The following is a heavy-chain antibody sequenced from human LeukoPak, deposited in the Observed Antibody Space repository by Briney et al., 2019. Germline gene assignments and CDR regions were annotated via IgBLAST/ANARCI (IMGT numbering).Heavy chain of an antibody. V-gene: IGHV1-69*05. D-gene: IGHD3-3*01. CDR1: GGTFSSYA. CDR2: IIPIFGTA. J-gene: IGHJ4*02. Sequence: ASVKVSCKASGGTFSSYAISWVRQAPGQGLEWMGGIIPIFGTANYAQKFQGRVTITTDESTSTAYMELSSLRSEDTAVYYCAREDQIYDFWSGYGYWGQGTLVTVSS. CDR3: AREDQIYDFWSGYGY.